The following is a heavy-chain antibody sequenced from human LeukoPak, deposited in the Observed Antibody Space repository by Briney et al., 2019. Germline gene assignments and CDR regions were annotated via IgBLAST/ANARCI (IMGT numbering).Heavy chain of an antibody. CDR1: GGPFSGYY. D-gene: IGHD3-16*01. Sequence: SETLSLTCAVYGGPFSGYYWSWIRQPPGKGLEWIGEINHSGSTSYNPSLKSRVTISVDTSKNQFSLKLSSVTAADTAVYYCAIFSWASYVLTDYWGQGTLVTVSS. J-gene: IGHJ4*02. CDR2: INHSGST. CDR3: AIFSWASYVLTDY. V-gene: IGHV4-34*01.